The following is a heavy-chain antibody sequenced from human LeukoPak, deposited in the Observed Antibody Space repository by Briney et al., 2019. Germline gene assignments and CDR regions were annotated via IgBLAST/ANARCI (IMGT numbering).Heavy chain of an antibody. CDR2: IIPIFGTT. CDR3: ARVVGLTGYSSSWYSGYYYYMDV. D-gene: IGHD6-13*01. V-gene: IGHV1-69*06. J-gene: IGHJ6*03. CDR1: GGTFSSYA. Sequence: SVKVSCKSSGGTFSSYAISWVRQAPGQGLEWMGGIIPIFGTTNYAQKFQDRVTITADKSTSTAYMELSSLRSEDTAVYYCARVVGLTGYSSSWYSGYYYYMDVWGKGTTVTISS.